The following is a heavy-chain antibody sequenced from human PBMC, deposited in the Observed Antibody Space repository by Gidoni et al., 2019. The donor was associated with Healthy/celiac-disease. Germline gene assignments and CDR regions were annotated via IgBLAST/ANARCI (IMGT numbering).Heavy chain of an antibody. CDR3: AKDQTVVVLSAFDI. D-gene: IGHD3-22*01. CDR2: ISGSGGST. V-gene: IGHV3-23*01. Sequence: EVQLLASGGGLVQPGGSLRLSCAASGFTFSSDAMRWVRQAPGKGLEWVSAISGSGGSTYYADYVKGRFTISRDNSKNTLYLQMNSLRAEDTAVYYCAKDQTVVVLSAFDIWGQGTMVTVSS. J-gene: IGHJ3*02. CDR1: GFTFSSDA.